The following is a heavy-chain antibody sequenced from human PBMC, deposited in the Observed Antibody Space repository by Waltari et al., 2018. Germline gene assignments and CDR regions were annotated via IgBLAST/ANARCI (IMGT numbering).Heavy chain of an antibody. Sequence: QVQLVQSGAEVKKPGASVKVSCKASGYTFTSYYMHWVRQAPGQGLEWMGIINPSDGSTNYAQKFQGRVTMTRDTSTSTVYMELSSLRSEDTAVYYCAREVLRSSGWRIFDYWGQGTLVTVSS. V-gene: IGHV1-46*01. D-gene: IGHD6-19*01. CDR2: INPSDGST. J-gene: IGHJ4*02. CDR1: GYTFTSYY. CDR3: AREVLRSSGWRIFDY.